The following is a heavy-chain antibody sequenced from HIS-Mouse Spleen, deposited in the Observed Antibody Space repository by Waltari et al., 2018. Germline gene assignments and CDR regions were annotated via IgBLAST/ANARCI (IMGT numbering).Heavy chain of an antibody. V-gene: IGHV3-30-3*01. CDR1: GFTCGSYA. J-gene: IGHJ3*02. CDR2: ISYDGSNK. CDR3: ARGMYSSSWLSPADDAFDI. D-gene: IGHD6-6*01. Sequence: QVQLVESGGGVVQPGGSLGRSCAASGFTCGSYAMHWVRQAPGKGLEWVAVISYDGSNKYYADSVKGRFTISRDNSKNTLYLQMNSLRAEDTAVYYCARGMYSSSWLSPADDAFDIWGQGTMVTVSS.